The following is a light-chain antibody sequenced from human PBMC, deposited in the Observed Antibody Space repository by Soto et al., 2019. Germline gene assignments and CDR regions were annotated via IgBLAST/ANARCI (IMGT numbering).Light chain of an antibody. CDR3: CSYAGSYV. CDR1: SSDVGGYNY. CDR2: DVS. J-gene: IGLJ1*01. V-gene: IGLV2-11*01. Sequence: QSALTRPRSVSGSPGQSVTISCTGTSSDVGGYNYVSWYQQHPGKAPKLMIYDVSKRPSGVPDRFSGSKSGNTASLTISGLQAEDEADYCCCSYAGSYVFGTGTKLTVL.